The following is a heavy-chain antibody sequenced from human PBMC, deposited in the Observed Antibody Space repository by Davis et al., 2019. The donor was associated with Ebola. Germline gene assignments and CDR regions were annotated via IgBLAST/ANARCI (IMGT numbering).Heavy chain of an antibody. Sequence: PGGSLRLSCAASGFTVSSKYMSWVRQAPGKGLEWVSVLYSGGSTYYADSVKGRFTISRDNSKNTLYLQMNSLRVEDTAVYYCTRDEGDYVGGGFDYCGQGTLVTVSS. J-gene: IGHJ4*02. CDR1: GFTVSSKY. V-gene: IGHV3-66*02. CDR2: LYSGGST. CDR3: TRDEGDYVGGGFDY. D-gene: IGHD3-16*01.